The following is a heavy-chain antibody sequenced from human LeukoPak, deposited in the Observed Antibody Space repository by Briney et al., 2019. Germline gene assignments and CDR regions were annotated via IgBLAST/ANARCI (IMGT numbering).Heavy chain of an antibody. CDR1: GGSISSGDYY. CDR2: IYYSGST. Sequence: SETLSLTCTVSGGSISSGDYYWSWIRQPPGKGLEWFGYIYYSGSTYYNPSLKSRVTISVDTSKNQFSLKLSSVTAADTAVYYCASELVVVPAAITAGFDPWGQGTLVTVSS. D-gene: IGHD2-2*01. V-gene: IGHV4-30-4*01. CDR3: ASELVVVPAAITAGFDP. J-gene: IGHJ5*02.